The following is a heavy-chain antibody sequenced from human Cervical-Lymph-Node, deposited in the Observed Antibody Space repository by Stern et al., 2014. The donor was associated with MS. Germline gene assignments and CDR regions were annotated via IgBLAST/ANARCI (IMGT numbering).Heavy chain of an antibody. CDR1: GGTFSSYA. V-gene: IGHV1-69*01. Sequence: QMQLVQSGAEVKKPGSSVKVSCKASGGTFSSYAISWVRQAPGQGLEWMGGVIPIFGTANYAQKFQGRVTITTDESTSTAYMELSSLRSEDTAVYYCAREDCSGGSCYSGFDYWGQGTLVTVSS. CDR2: VIPIFGTA. D-gene: IGHD2-15*01. J-gene: IGHJ4*02. CDR3: AREDCSGGSCYSGFDY.